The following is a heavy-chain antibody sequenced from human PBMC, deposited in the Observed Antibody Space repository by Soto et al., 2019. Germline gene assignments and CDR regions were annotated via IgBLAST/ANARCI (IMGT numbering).Heavy chain of an antibody. D-gene: IGHD3-3*01. CDR1: GFVVTDYY. CDR2: FLIGGDT. CDR3: AREPLWSGPLPLDAFDL. V-gene: IGHV3-53*01. Sequence: PVGSLRLSCAASGFVVTDYYMSWVRQAPGKGLEWVAVFLIGGDTHYGESVKGSFTISRDNSKNTLYLQMNSLRAEDTAVYYCAREPLWSGPLPLDAFDLWGQGTIVTVSS. J-gene: IGHJ3*01.